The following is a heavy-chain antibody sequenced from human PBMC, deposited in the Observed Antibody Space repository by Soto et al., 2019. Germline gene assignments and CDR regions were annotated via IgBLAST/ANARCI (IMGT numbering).Heavy chain of an antibody. CDR3: ARDGPGYSGYDFDY. CDR1: GFTFVSYE. Sequence: GGSLRLSCAASGFTFVSYEMNWVRQAPGKGLEWVSYISRSGTTIYYADSVKGRFTISRDNAKNSLYLQMNSLRAEGTAVYYCARDGPGYSGYDFDYWGQGTPVTVSS. D-gene: IGHD5-12*01. J-gene: IGHJ4*02. V-gene: IGHV3-48*03. CDR2: ISRSGTTI.